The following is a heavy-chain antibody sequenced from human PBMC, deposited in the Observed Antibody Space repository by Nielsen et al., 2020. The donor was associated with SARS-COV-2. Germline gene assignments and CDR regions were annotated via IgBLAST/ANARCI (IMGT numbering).Heavy chain of an antibody. J-gene: IGHJ5*02. V-gene: IGHV4-31*03. CDR1: GDSITSGGSH. Sequence: SETLSLTCTVSGDSITSGGSHWSWIRHHPSRGLEWLGFTSYDGNTYSNPSLESRLIISVDTSENQFSLRLNSVTAADTAIYLCARGAAWFDPWGQGTRVTVSS. CDR2: TSYDGNT. D-gene: IGHD2-15*01. CDR3: ARGAAWFDP.